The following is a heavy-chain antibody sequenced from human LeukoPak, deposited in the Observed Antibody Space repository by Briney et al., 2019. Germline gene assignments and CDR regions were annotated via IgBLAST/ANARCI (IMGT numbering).Heavy chain of an antibody. CDR1: GGSISSYY. Sequence: SETLSLTCTVSGGSISSYYWSWIRQPPGKGLEWIGYIYYSGSTNYNPSLKSRVTISVDTSKNQFSLKLSSVTAADTAVYYCARHTRGLSAFDIWGQGTMVTVSS. CDR3: ARHTRGLSAFDI. CDR2: IYYSGST. D-gene: IGHD3-16*02. J-gene: IGHJ3*02. V-gene: IGHV4-59*01.